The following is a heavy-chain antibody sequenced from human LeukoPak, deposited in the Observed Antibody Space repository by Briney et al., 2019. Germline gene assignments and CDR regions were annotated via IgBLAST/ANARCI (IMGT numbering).Heavy chain of an antibody. CDR1: GGSISSSSYY. V-gene: IGHV4-39*07. CDR2: IYHSGST. CDR3: ARERRTKDYGSGSYSLDY. D-gene: IGHD3-10*01. Sequence: SETLSLTCTVSGGSISSSSYYWGWIRQPPGKGLEWIGEIYHSGSTNYNPSLKSRVTISVDKSKNQFSLKLSSVTAADTAVYYCARERRTKDYGSGSYSLDYWGQGTLVTVSS. J-gene: IGHJ4*02.